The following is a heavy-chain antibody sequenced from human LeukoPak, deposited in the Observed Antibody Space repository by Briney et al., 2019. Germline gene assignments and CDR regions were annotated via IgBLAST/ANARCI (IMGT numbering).Heavy chain of an antibody. CDR3: ARDPGSSAFDL. J-gene: IGHJ4*02. D-gene: IGHD1-14*01. CDR1: GFSVSAYW. Sequence: GGSLRLPCAASGFSVSAYWMSWVRQAPGKGLEWVANINEAGSEKPYVDSVKGRFTISRDNAKKSLFLELNSLRADDTAVFYCARDPGSSAFDLWGQGSLVTVST. V-gene: IGHV3-7*01. CDR2: INEAGSEK.